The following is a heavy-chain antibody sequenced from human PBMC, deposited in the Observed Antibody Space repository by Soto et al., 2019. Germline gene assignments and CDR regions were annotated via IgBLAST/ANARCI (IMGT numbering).Heavy chain of an antibody. CDR1: GFTVSNSW. D-gene: IGHD1-20*01. J-gene: IGHJ4*02. Sequence: LRLSCAASGFTVSNSWMSWFRQAPGKGLEWVANINQDGSERSYVDSVKGRFTISRDNSKDTLYLQMNNLRAEDTAVYYCAKPPDYNWNDYWGQGTLVTVSS. CDR2: INQDGSER. V-gene: IGHV3-7*03. CDR3: AKPPDYNWNDY.